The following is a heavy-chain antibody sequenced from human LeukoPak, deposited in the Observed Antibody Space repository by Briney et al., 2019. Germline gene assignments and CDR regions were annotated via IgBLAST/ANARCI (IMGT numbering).Heavy chain of an antibody. Sequence: EASVKVSCKASGYTFTSYGISWVRQAPGQGLEWMGWISAYNGNTNYAQKLQGRVTMTTDTSTSTAYMELRSLRSDDTAVYYCARPPHPYDSSGYPDYWGQGTLVTVSS. J-gene: IGHJ4*02. D-gene: IGHD3-22*01. CDR3: ARPPHPYDSSGYPDY. CDR1: GYTFTSYG. CDR2: ISAYNGNT. V-gene: IGHV1-18*01.